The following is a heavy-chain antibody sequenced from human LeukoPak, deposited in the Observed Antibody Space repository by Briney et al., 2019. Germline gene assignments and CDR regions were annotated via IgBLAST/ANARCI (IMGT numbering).Heavy chain of an antibody. J-gene: IGHJ4*02. CDR2: TYYRSKWYN. D-gene: IGHD3-22*01. V-gene: IGHV6-1*01. CDR1: GDSVSSNSAA. Sequence: SQTLSLTCAISGDSVSSNSAAWNWIRQSPSRGLEWLGRTYYRSKWYNDYAVSVKSRITINPDTSKNQFSLQLNSVTPEDTAVYYRARDYDSSGYYWSSFFDYWGQGTLVTVSS. CDR3: ARDYDSSGYYWSSFFDY.